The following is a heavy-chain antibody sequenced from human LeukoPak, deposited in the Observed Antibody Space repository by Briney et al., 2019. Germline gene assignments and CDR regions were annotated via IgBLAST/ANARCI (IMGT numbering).Heavy chain of an antibody. CDR1: GFSFNTYA. D-gene: IGHD3-9*01. Sequence: PGGSLRLSCVASGFSFNTYAMSWVRQAPGKGLEWVSGFTTAGDTTHYADSVKGRFTVSRDNSKNTLYLEMNSLRADDTAVSFCAKVRTTGYSTFGYWGQGTLVTVSS. CDR2: FTTAGDTT. V-gene: IGHV3-23*01. CDR3: AKVRTTGYSTFGY. J-gene: IGHJ4*02.